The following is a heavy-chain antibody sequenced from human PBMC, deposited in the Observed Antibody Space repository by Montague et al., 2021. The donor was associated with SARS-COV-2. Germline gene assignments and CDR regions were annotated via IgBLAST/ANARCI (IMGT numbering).Heavy chain of an antibody. J-gene: IGHJ4*02. D-gene: IGHD3-3*01. CDR1: GLTFSNYW. V-gene: IGHV3-7*05. CDR2: IKPDGNEK. CDR3: AGDPSYDHYLPFDY. Sequence: SLRLSCAGSGLTFSNYWMNWVRQAPGKGLEWVANIKPDGNEKHYVDSVKGRFTISRDNANNSLYLQMNNLRAEDTAVYYCAGDPSYDHYLPFDYWGQGTLVTVSS.